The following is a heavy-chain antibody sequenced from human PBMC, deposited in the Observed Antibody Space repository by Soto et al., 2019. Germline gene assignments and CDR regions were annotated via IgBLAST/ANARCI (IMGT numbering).Heavy chain of an antibody. CDR1: GFTFSGYW. CDR2: IKSDGSST. J-gene: IGHJ5*02. Sequence: GGSLRLSCAASGFTFSGYWMHWVRQVPGKGLVWVSRIKSDGSSTSYADSVKGRFTISRDNAKNTLYLQMDSLRAEDTAVYYCARSDWFDPWGQGTLVTV. CDR3: ARSDWFDP. V-gene: IGHV3-74*01.